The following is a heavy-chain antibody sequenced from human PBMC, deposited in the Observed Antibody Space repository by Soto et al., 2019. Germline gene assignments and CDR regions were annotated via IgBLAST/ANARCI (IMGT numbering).Heavy chain of an antibody. V-gene: IGHV4-31*03. D-gene: IGHD3-10*01. Sequence: PSETLSLTCTVSGGSISSGGYYWSWIRQHPGKGLEWIGYIYYSGSTYYNPSLKSRVTISVDTSKNQFSLKLSSVTAADTAVYYCARDSQSYYYGSGSYPQLGNWFDPWGQGTLVTVSS. CDR1: GGSISSGGYY. J-gene: IGHJ5*02. CDR2: IYYSGST. CDR3: ARDSQSYYYGSGSYPQLGNWFDP.